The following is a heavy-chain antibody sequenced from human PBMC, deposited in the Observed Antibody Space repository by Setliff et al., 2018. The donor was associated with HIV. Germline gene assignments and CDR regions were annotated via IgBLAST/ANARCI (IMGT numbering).Heavy chain of an antibody. V-gene: IGHV1-69-2*01. Sequence: ASVKVSCKASRSTFNSHTINWVRQAPRKGLEWMGRVDPEDGETIYAEKFQGRVTITADTSTDTAYLYLSSLRSEDTAVYYCVTGEGLRFWGQGTLVTVSS. J-gene: IGHJ4*02. CDR2: VDPEDGET. CDR1: RSTFNSHT. CDR3: VTGEGLRF. D-gene: IGHD2-15*01.